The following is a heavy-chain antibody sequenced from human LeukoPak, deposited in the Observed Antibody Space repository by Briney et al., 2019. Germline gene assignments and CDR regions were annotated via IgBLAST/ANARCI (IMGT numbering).Heavy chain of an antibody. CDR2: ISPSGGST. J-gene: IGHJ4*02. CDR1: GYTFTSNY. CDR3: AKDYGGHCTNGICSKIDY. V-gene: IGHV1-46*01. D-gene: IGHD2-8*01. Sequence: ASVKVSCKAFGYTFTSNYMRWVRQAPGQGPEWMGVISPSGGSTTYAQKFQGRVTLTRDMSTSTDYLELSSLRAEDTAVYYCAKDYGGHCTNGICSKIDYWGQGTLVTVSS.